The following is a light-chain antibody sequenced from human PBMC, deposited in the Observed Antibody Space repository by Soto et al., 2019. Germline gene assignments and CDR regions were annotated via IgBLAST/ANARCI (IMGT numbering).Light chain of an antibody. CDR3: QQYDSVPYT. J-gene: IGKJ2*01. V-gene: IGKV1-33*01. CDR2: IAS. CDR1: QDITKS. Sequence: DIQMTQSPSSVSASVGDRVTITCQATQDITKSLNWYQQKPGKAPKLLIYIASNLERGVPSRFSGSGSGTHFSLTISSLQPADFATYFCQQYDSVPYTFGQGTTVDIK.